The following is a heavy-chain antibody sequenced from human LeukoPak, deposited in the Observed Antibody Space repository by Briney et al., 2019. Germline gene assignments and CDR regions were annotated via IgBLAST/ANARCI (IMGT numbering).Heavy chain of an antibody. J-gene: IGHJ4*02. CDR2: IYPGDSDT. CDR1: GYSFTSYW. Sequence: GESLKISCKGSGYSFTSYWIGWVRQMPGKCLEWMGIIYPGDSDTRYSPSFQGQVTISADKSISTAYLQWSSLKASDTAMYYCARFKQQLVRAFYFDYWGQGTLVTVSS. D-gene: IGHD6-13*01. V-gene: IGHV5-51*01. CDR3: ARFKQQLVRAFYFDY.